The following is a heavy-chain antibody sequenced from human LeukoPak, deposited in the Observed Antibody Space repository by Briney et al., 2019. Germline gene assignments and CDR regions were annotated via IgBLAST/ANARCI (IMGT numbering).Heavy chain of an antibody. CDR3: ARGQFRLSDYDGWGFVY. J-gene: IGHJ4*02. CDR1: GFTFSSYW. V-gene: IGHV3-74*01. Sequence: GGSLRLSCAASGFTFSSYWMHWVRQAPGKGLVWVSRINSDGSTTSYADSVKGRFTISRDNAKNTLYLQMNSLRVEDTAVYYWARGQFRLSDYDGWGFVYWGQGPLVTVS. CDR2: INSDGSTT. D-gene: IGHD3-10*01.